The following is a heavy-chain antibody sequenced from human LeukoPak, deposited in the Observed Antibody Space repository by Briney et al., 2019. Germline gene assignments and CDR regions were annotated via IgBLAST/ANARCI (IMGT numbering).Heavy chain of an antibody. CDR2: IYHSGST. V-gene: IGHV4-38-2*02. CDR3: ARHYLYDTRGDGTYYFDY. CDR1: GYSINSGYH. J-gene: IGHJ4*02. D-gene: IGHD3-22*01. Sequence: PSETLSLTCIVSGYSINSGYHWGWIRQPPGKGLEWLGSIYHSGSTYYNPSLKSRVTISIDTSKNQFSLKLSSVTAADTAVYYCARHYLYDTRGDGTYYFDYWGQGTLVTVSS.